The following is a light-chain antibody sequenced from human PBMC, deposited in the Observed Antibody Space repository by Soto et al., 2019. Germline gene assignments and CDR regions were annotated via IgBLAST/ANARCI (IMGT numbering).Light chain of an antibody. CDR3: SSYTSSSSFYV. CDR1: SSDCGGYNY. J-gene: IGLJ1*01. CDR2: DVS. Sequence: QSALTQPASVSASPGQTITISCTGTSSDCGGYNYVSWYQQHPGKAPKLMIYDVSNRPSGVSNSFSGSKSGNTASLTISGHQAEDESDYYCSSYTSSSSFYVFGTGTKVTVL. V-gene: IGLV2-14*01.